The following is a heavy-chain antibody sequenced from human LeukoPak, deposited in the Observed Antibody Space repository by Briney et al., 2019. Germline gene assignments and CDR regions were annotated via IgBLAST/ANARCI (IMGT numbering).Heavy chain of an antibody. V-gene: IGHV4-59*11. CDR1: GGSTSGHF. Sequence: SENLSLTCTVSGGSTSGHFRTWIRQPPGKGPECIAYIFYTGRAYYNPSLESRVTISVDTSKNQVSLNLRSVTAADTAVYHCARLGGSYSNSFDLWGQGTMVTVSS. D-gene: IGHD2-15*01. J-gene: IGHJ3*01. CDR3: ARLGGSYSNSFDL. CDR2: IFYTGRA.